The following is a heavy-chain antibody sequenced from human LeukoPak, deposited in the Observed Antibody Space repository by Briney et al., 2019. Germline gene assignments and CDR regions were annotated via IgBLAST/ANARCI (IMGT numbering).Heavy chain of an antibody. Sequence: SVKVSCKASGYTFTSYDINWVRQATGQGLEWMGWMNPNSGNTGYAQKFQGRVTMTRSTSISTAYMELSSLRSEDTAVYYCASKYCSSTSCSSNWFDPWGQGTLVTVSS. CDR3: ASKYCSSTSCSSNWFDP. V-gene: IGHV1-8*01. CDR2: MNPNSGNT. CDR1: GYTFTSYD. D-gene: IGHD2-2*01. J-gene: IGHJ5*02.